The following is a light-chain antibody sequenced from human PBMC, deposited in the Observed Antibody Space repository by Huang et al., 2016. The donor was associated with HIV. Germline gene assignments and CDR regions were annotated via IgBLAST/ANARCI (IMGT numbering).Light chain of an antibody. CDR1: HDISRY. V-gene: IGKV1-33*01. CDR3: QQYDSLPRT. CDR2: DAS. Sequence: DIQMTQSPSSLSASVGDRVTITCQASHDISRYVNWYQQKPGEVPKVLIYDASNLEVGVPSRFSGSGSGTNFSFTIGSLQPEDIATYYCQQYDSLPRTFGQGTKVEIK. J-gene: IGKJ1*01.